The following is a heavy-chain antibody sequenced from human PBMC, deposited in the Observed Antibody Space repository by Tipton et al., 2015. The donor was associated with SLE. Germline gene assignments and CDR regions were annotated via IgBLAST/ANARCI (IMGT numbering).Heavy chain of an antibody. D-gene: IGHD3-3*01. Sequence: LRLSCAVYGGSFSGYYWSWIRQPPGKGLEWIGEINHSGSTNYNPSLKSRVTISVDTSKNQFSLKLSSVTAADTAVYYCASGRGPYDFWSGSYFDYWGQGTLVTVSS. J-gene: IGHJ4*02. CDR3: ASGRGPYDFWSGSYFDY. CDR1: GGSFSGYY. CDR2: INHSGST. V-gene: IGHV4-34*01.